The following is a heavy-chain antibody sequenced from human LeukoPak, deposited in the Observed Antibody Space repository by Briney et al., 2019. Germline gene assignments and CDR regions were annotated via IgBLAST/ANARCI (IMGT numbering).Heavy chain of an antibody. V-gene: IGHV1-2*02. D-gene: IGHD5-12*01. CDR2: INPNSGGT. CDR3: ARSGLGGYDSFDP. J-gene: IGHJ5*02. Sequence: ASVKVSCKASGYTFTGYYMHWVRQAPGQGLGWMGWINPNSGGTNYAQKFQGRVTMTRDTSISTAYMELSRLRSDDTAVYYCARSGLGGYDSFDPWGQGTLVTVSS. CDR1: GYTFTGYY.